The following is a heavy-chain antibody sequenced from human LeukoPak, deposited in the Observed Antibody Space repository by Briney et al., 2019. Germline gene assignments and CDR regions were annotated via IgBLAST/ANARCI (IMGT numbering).Heavy chain of an antibody. CDR1: GFTFSSYN. CDR2: ISSSSSYI. CDR3: ARVIVFRGYMDV. Sequence: GGSLRLSCAASGFTFSSYNMTWVRQAPGKGLECVSSISSSSSYIYYADSVKGRFTISRDNAKNSLYLQMNSLRAEDTAVYYCARVIVFRGYMDVWGKGTTVTVCS. D-gene: IGHD1-26*01. J-gene: IGHJ6*03. V-gene: IGHV3-21*01.